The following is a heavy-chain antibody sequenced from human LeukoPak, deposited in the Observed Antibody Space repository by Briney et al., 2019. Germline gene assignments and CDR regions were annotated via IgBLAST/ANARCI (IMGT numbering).Heavy chain of an antibody. CDR2: INPSGGST. V-gene: IGHV1-46*01. J-gene: IGHJ4*02. Sequence: ASVKVSCKASGYTFTSYYMHWVRQAPGQGLEWMGIINPSGGSTSYAQKLQGRVTMTTDTSTSTAYMELRSLRSDDTAVYYCARVPPPNYDILTGYYDEYYFDYWGQGTLVTVSS. CDR1: GYTFTSYY. CDR3: ARVPPPNYDILTGYYDEYYFDY. D-gene: IGHD3-9*01.